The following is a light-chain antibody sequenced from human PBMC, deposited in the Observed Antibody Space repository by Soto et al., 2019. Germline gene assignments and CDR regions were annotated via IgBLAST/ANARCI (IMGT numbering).Light chain of an antibody. V-gene: IGKV3-15*01. CDR1: QSVSNN. Sequence: EIVMTQSPAALSVSPGERATLSCRASQSVSNNLAWYQQKLGQAPRLLIYGASTRATGIPARFSGSGSGTDFTPTISSLQSEDFAVYFCQQYNNWPPWTFGQGTKVEIK. CDR3: QQYNNWPPWT. J-gene: IGKJ1*01. CDR2: GAS.